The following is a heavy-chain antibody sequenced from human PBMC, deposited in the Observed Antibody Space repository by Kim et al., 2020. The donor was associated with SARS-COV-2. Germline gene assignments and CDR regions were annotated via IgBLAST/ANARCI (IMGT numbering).Heavy chain of an antibody. Sequence: SETLSLTCTVSGGSFSSGSYYWIWLRQPPGKGLEWIGYIYYSGSTNYNPSLKSRVTIAVDTPKNQFSLKLSSGTAADTAVYYCASGQTYYYDSSGYYQTDSWGQGTLLTVSS. J-gene: IGHJ4*02. CDR3: ASGQTYYYDSSGYYQTDS. V-gene: IGHV4-61*01. CDR1: GGSFSSGSYY. D-gene: IGHD3-22*01. CDR2: IYYSGST.